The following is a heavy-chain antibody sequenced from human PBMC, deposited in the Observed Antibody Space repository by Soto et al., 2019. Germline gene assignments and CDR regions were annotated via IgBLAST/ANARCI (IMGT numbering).Heavy chain of an antibody. CDR1: GYTFTSKP. D-gene: IGHD6-13*01. V-gene: IGHV1-3*01. Sequence: ASVKVSCKASGYTFTSKPMHWVRQAPGQRLEWMGRINVDNGNTKYSQKLQGRVTITRDTSTSTAYMELRSLRSDDTAVYYCARDLAAAGPFDCWGQGTLVTVSS. J-gene: IGHJ4*02. CDR2: INVDNGNT. CDR3: ARDLAAAGPFDC.